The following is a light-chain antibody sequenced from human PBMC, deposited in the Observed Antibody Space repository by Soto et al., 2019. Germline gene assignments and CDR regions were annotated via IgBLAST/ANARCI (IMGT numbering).Light chain of an antibody. CDR2: GAS. CDR1: KRVSSNY. V-gene: IGKV3-20*01. Sequence: EIVLTHSPGTLSLSPVERATVSFRASKRVSSNYLAWYQQKFGQAPRLLIYGASSRATGIPDRFSGSGSGTDFTLTISRLEPEDFAVYYCQQYGSSPQTVGQGTRWLS. CDR3: QQYGSSPQT. J-gene: IGKJ1*01.